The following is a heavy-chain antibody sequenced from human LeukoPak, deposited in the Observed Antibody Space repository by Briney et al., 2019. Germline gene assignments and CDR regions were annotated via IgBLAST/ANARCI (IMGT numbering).Heavy chain of an antibody. CDR2: IYYSGST. CDR1: GGSIKVYY. D-gene: IGHD3-10*01. CDR3: ARHEFDSGSLPYFDY. Sequence: TSDTLSLTCTVSGGSIKVYYWSWIRQPPGKGLEWIGYIYYSGSTNYIPSLKSRVTISVDTSKNQFSLKLSAVTAADKAVYYCARHEFDSGSLPYFDYWGQGILVTVSS. J-gene: IGHJ4*02. V-gene: IGHV4-59*08.